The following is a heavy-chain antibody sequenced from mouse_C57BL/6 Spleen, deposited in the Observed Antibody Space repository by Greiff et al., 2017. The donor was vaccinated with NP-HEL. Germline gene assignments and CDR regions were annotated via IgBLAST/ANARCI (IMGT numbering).Heavy chain of an antibody. J-gene: IGHJ2*01. CDR3: TDYDYGGGY. Sequence: QVQLKQSGAELVRPGASVTLSCKASGYTFTDYEMHWVKQTPVHGLEWIGAIDPETGGTAYNQKFKGKAILTADKSSSTAYMELRSLTSEDSAVYYCTDYDYGGGYWGQGTTLTVSS. D-gene: IGHD2-4*01. CDR1: GYTFTDYE. CDR2: IDPETGGT. V-gene: IGHV1-15*01.